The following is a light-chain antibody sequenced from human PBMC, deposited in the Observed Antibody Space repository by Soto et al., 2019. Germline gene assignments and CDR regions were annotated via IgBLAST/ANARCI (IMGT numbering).Light chain of an antibody. CDR3: SSYTTSSTLV. V-gene: IGLV2-14*01. J-gene: IGLJ3*02. Sequence: QSALTQPASVSGSPGQSITISCTGTSSDVGPYNYVSWYQHHPGKAPKLLIYEVTKRPSGVSNRFSGSKSGNTASLTISGLQAEDEADYFCSSYTTSSTLVLGGGTRLTV. CDR2: EVT. CDR1: SSDVGPYNY.